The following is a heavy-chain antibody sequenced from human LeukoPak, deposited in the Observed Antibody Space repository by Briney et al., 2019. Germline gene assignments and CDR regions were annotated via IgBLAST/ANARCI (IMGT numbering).Heavy chain of an antibody. CDR2: ISSSSSYI. CDR1: GFTFSSYT. Sequence: GGSLRLSCAASGFTFSSYTMNWVRQAAGKGLEWVSSISSSSSYIYYADSVKGRLTISRDNAKSSLYLQMNSLRAEDTAVYYCARDPTPRYCSGGSCYTHYGMDVWGQGTTATVSS. V-gene: IGHV3-21*01. CDR3: ARDPTPRYCSGGSCYTHYGMDV. D-gene: IGHD2-15*01. J-gene: IGHJ6*02.